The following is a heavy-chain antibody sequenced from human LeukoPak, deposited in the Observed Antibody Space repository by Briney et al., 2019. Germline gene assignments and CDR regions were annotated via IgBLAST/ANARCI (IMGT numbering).Heavy chain of an antibody. Sequence: ASVKVSCKPSGYTFTVYYMHWVRQAPGQGLEWMGWINPNSGGTNYAQKFQGRVTMTRDTSISTAYMELSRLRSDNTAVYYCARDKGNYMDVWGKGTTVTVSS. CDR2: INPNSGGT. CDR3: ARDKGNYMDV. J-gene: IGHJ6*03. V-gene: IGHV1-2*02. CDR1: GYTFTVYY.